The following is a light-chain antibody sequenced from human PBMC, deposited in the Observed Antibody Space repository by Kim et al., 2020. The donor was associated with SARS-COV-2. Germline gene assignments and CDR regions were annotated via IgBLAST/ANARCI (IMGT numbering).Light chain of an antibody. CDR3: NSRDISNDHGV. V-gene: IGLV3-19*01. CDR1: SLRSYY. Sequence: LGQTVRITCRGDSLRSYYASWYQHKPGRAPVLVIYGKNNRPSGIPDRFSGSSSGNTASLTITGAQTEDEADYYCNSRDISNDHGVFGGGTQLTVL. J-gene: IGLJ2*01. CDR2: GKN.